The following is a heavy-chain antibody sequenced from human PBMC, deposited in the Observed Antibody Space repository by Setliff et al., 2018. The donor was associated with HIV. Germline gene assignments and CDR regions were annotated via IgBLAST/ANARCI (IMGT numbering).Heavy chain of an antibody. D-gene: IGHD6-13*01. Sequence: ASVKVSCKASGYTFTGYYMHWVRQAPGQGLEWMGWINPNSGGTNYAQKFQGRVTMTRDTSISTAYMELSRLRSDDTAVYYCARDGINSDSSSWYSVNWFDPLGPGNPGHRLL. CDR1: GYTFTGYY. CDR3: ARDGINSDSSSWYSVNWFDP. V-gene: IGHV1-2*02. J-gene: IGHJ5*02. CDR2: INPNSGGT.